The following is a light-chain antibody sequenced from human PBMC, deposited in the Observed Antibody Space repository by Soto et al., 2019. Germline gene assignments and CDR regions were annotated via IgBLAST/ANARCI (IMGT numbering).Light chain of an antibody. V-gene: IGKV4-1*01. J-gene: IGKJ1*01. CDR2: WAP. CDR1: QSIFYSSNNKNY. Sequence: DIVMTQSPDSLAVSLGERATINCKSSQSIFYSSNNKNYLAWFQQKPGQPPKLLIYWAPTRESGVPDRFSGSGSGTDFTLTISGLQAEDVAVYYCQQYYSAPTWTFGQGTKVEIK. CDR3: QQYYSAPTWT.